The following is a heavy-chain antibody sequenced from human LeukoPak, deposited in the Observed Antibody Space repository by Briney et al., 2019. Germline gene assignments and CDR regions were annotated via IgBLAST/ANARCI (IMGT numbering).Heavy chain of an antibody. CDR3: ARSGYGYVINYFDY. CDR2: IYYNGNT. V-gene: IGHV4-31*03. CDR1: CSVSKDGYF. Sequence: PSQTLSHTCTGCSVSKDGYFWSWNRQHPGKGLAEIGDIYYNGNTYYDPFLKSRVTISVDTSKKEFSLKLTSVAAADTAVYFCARSGYGYVINYFDYWGPGTLVTVSS. J-gene: IGHJ4*02. D-gene: IGHD5-12*01.